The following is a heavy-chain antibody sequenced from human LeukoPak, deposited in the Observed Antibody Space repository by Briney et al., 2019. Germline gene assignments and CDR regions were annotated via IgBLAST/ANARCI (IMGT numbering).Heavy chain of an antibody. CDR2: IYSGGST. Sequence: GGSLRLSCAASGFTVSSNYMSWVRQAPGKGLEWVAVIYSGGSTYYADSVKGRFPISRGNSKNTLYLQMDSLRAEDTAVYYCAREKTGAGLDYWGQGTLVTVSS. V-gene: IGHV3-66*02. CDR1: GFTVSSNY. CDR3: AREKTGAGLDY. J-gene: IGHJ4*02.